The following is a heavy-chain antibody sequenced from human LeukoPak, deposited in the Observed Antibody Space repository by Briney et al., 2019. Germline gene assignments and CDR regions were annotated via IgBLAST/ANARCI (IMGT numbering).Heavy chain of an antibody. V-gene: IGHV3-21*01. CDR1: GFTFSSYN. CDR3: ARGPPFDY. Sequence: GGSMRLSCAASGFTFSSYNMTWVRQAPGKGLEGISSISPTSTYIYYADSPKGRFTISRDNANNSLYLQMNSLRAEDTAVYYCARGPPFDYWGQGTLVTVSS. CDR2: ISPTSTYI. J-gene: IGHJ4*02.